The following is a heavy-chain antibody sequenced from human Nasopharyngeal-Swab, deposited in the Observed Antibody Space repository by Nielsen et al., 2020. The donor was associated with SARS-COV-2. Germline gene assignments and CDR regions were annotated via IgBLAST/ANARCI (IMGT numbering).Heavy chain of an antibody. V-gene: IGHV3-64D*06. Sequence: GGSLRFSCSAFGLTFSSYAMHWVRQAPGKGLEYVSAISSNGGSTYYADSVKGRFTISRDNPKNTLYLQMSSLRAEDTAVYYCVVSPGSGCRRCYFDYWSQGTLVTVSS. J-gene: IGHJ4*02. D-gene: IGHD6-19*01. CDR3: VVSPGSGCRRCYFDY. CDR1: GLTFSSYA. CDR2: ISSNGGST.